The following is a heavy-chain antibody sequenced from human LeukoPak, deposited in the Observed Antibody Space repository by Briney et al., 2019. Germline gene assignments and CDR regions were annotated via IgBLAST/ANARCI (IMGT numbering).Heavy chain of an antibody. J-gene: IGHJ4*02. Sequence: VASVKVSCKASGFTFTSSAMQGVRQARGQRLEWIGWIVVGSGNTNYAQKFQERVTITRDMSTSTAYMELSSLRSEDTAVYYCAASVGATTTLGDYWGQGTLVTVSS. CDR2: IVVGSGNT. V-gene: IGHV1-58*02. D-gene: IGHD1-26*01. CDR1: GFTFTSSA. CDR3: AASVGATTTLGDY.